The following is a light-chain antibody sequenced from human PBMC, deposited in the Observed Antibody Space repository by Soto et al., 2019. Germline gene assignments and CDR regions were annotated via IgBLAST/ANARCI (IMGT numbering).Light chain of an antibody. CDR2: AAS. CDR3: QQYHTAWT. J-gene: IGKJ1*01. V-gene: IGKV1-5*01. CDR1: ESIDNW. Sequence: IQMTQSHSTLSASVGDTVHITCRASESIDNWLAWYQQKPGNDPQLLIFAASTLVRGVPSRFSGRGSGTEFTLTISSLQAEEYAAFDRQQYHTAWTVGQGTKVDIK.